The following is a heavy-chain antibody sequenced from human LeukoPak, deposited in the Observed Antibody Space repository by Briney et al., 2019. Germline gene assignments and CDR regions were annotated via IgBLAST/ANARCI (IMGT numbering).Heavy chain of an antibody. D-gene: IGHD6-19*01. V-gene: IGHV5-51*01. CDR2: IYPGDSDT. Sequence: GESLQISCEGSGYNFPSYWIGWVRQMPGKGLESMGIIYPGDSDTRYSLFFQGQVTISADKSISTAYLQWSSLEASDTGMYYCARRMYNSGSYYFDYWGQGTLVTVSS. J-gene: IGHJ4*02. CDR3: ARRMYNSGSYYFDY. CDR1: GYNFPSYW.